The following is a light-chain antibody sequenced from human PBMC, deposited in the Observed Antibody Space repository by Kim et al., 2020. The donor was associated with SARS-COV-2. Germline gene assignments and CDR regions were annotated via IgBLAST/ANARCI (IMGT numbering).Light chain of an antibody. V-gene: IGKV1-5*01. J-gene: IGKJ2*01. CDR1: QSIGNW. CDR3: QEYHTYPYI. Sequence: SASVGDRVIITCRASQSIGNWLAWYQHKPGKAPKLLISQASSLESGVPSSFSGSGSGTEFTLTINSLQPDDFATYYCQEYHTYPYIFGQGTKLEIK. CDR2: QAS.